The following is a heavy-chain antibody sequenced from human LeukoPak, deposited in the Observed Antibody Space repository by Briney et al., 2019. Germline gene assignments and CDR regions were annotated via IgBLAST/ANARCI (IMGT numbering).Heavy chain of an antibody. D-gene: IGHD3-3*01. CDR3: TSQTYYDFRSGYRDDAFDI. V-gene: IGHV3-15*01. CDR1: GFTFSNAW. CDR2: IKSKTDGGTT. J-gene: IGHJ3*02. Sequence: GGSLRLSCAASGFTFSNAWMSWVRQAPGKGLEWVGRIKSKTDGGTTDYAAPVKGRFTISRDGSKNTLYLQMNSLKTEDTAVYYCTSQTYYDFRSGYRDDAFDIWGQGTMVTVSS.